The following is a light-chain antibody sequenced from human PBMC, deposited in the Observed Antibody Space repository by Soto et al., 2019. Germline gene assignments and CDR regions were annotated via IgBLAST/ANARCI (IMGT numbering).Light chain of an antibody. CDR2: GNS. Sequence: QSVLTQPPSVSGAPGQRVTISCTGSSSNIGADYDIHWYQQLPGTAPKLLIYGNSNRPSGVPDRFSGSKSGTSASLAITGLQAEDEADYYCQSYDSSLSGLFGTGTKVTVL. J-gene: IGLJ1*01. CDR3: QSYDSSLSGL. CDR1: SSNIGADYD. V-gene: IGLV1-40*01.